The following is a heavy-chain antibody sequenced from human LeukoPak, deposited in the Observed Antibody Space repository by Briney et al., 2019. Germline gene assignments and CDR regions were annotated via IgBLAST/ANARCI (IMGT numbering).Heavy chain of an antibody. V-gene: IGHV3-30-3*01. D-gene: IGHD3-22*01. CDR2: ISYDGSNK. CDR1: GFTFSSYA. CDR3: ARVLYYYDSSGPFDY. J-gene: IGHJ4*02. Sequence: GGSLRLSCAASGFTFSSYAMNWVRQAPGKGLEWVAVISYDGSNKYYADSVKGRFTITRDNSKNTLYLQMNSLRAEDTAVYYCARVLYYYDSSGPFDYWGQGTLVTVSS.